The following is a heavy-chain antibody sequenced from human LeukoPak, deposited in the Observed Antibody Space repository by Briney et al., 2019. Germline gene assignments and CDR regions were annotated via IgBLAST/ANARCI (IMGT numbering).Heavy chain of an antibody. CDR3: ARDCSGGSCYPDF. V-gene: IGHV1-18*01. D-gene: IGHD2-15*01. J-gene: IGHJ4*02. CDR1: GYTFTSYG. Sequence: ASVEVSCKASGYTFTSYGITWVRQAPGQGLEWMGWISAYNGNTNYAQNLQGRVTMTTDTSTSTAYMEVRSLRTDDTAVYYCARDCSGGSCYPDFWGQGTLVTVSS. CDR2: ISAYNGNT.